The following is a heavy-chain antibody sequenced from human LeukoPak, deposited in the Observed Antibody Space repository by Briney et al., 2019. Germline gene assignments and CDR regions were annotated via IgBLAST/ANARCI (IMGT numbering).Heavy chain of an antibody. J-gene: IGHJ4*02. CDR2: IVGSGGST. V-gene: IGHV3-23*01. D-gene: IGHD1-26*01. Sequence: AGGSLRLSCAASGFTFTTYAMNWVRQAPGKGLEWVSGIVGSGGSTYYADFVKGRFTISRDNTKNTLYLQMSSLRVEDTAIYYCARAPSGGYDYWGQGTLVTVSS. CDR3: ARAPSGGYDY. CDR1: GFTFTTYA.